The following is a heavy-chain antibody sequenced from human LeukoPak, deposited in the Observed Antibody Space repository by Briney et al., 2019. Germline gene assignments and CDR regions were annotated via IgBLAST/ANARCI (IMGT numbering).Heavy chain of an antibody. V-gene: IGHV4-39*07. CDR1: GDSISSSSYY. Sequence: PSETLSLACTVSGDSISSSSYYWGWSRQPPGKGLEWLGSIYYSGSTYYNPSLKSRVTISVDTSKNQFSLKLSSVTAADTAVYYCASSIRMIGRFDPWGQGTLVTVSS. CDR3: ASSIRMIGRFDP. CDR2: IYYSGST. D-gene: IGHD3-22*01. J-gene: IGHJ5*02.